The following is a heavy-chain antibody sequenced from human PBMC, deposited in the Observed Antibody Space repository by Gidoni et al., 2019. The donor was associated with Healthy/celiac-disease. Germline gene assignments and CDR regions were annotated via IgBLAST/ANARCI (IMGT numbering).Heavy chain of an antibody. D-gene: IGHD6-13*01. CDR2: LIPIFGTA. J-gene: IGHJ4*02. Sequence: QVQLVQSGAEVKKPGSSVKVSCKASGGTFSSYAISWVRQAPGQGLEGRGGLIPIFGTANYAKKFQGRVTITADKSTSTTYMELSSLRSEDTGVFYCSRGEIAAAGTEIFDYWGQGTLVTVSS. CDR1: GGTFSSYA. CDR3: SRGEIAAAGTEIFDY. V-gene: IGHV1-69*06.